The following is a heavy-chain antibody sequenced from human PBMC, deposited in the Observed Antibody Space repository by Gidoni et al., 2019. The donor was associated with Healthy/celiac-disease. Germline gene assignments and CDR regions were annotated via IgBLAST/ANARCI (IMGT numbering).Heavy chain of an antibody. CDR3: ARDGDYGSGSYSIY. D-gene: IGHD3-10*01. CDR1: GFTFSSYW. CDR2: IKQDGSEK. Sequence: EVQLVESGGGLVQPGGSLRLSCAASGFTFSSYWMSWVRQAPGKGLEWVANIKQDGSEKYYVDSVKGRFTISRDNAKNSLYLQMNSLRAEDTAVYYCARDGDYGSGSYSIYWGQGTLVTVSS. J-gene: IGHJ4*02. V-gene: IGHV3-7*01.